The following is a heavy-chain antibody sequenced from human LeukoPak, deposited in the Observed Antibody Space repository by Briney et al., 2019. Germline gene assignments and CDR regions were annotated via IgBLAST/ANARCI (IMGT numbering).Heavy chain of an antibody. CDR1: GGPLSTYT. D-gene: IGHD3-10*01. Sequence: SETLSLTCSVSGGPLSTYTWSWVRQSPGKGPEWIGYIYHGGTTNYSPSLKSRATISAHTARNQFSLRLRSVSAADTAIYYCARDTSVGSGMQYWGQGTLVSVSS. CDR2: IYHGGTT. J-gene: IGHJ4*02. V-gene: IGHV4-59*01. CDR3: ARDTSVGSGMQY.